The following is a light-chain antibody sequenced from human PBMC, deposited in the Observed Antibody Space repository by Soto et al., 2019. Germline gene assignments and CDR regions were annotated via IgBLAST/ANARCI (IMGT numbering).Light chain of an antibody. CDR3: SSYTSSNTVV. V-gene: IGLV2-14*01. CDR1: SNDVGGYNY. Sequence: QSVLTQPASVSGSPGQSIAISCTGTSNDVGGYNYVSWYQQHSGKAPKLMIYDVSARPSGVSNRFSGSKSDNTASLTISGLQAEDEADYYCSSYTSSNTVVFGGGTKLTVL. J-gene: IGLJ2*01. CDR2: DVS.